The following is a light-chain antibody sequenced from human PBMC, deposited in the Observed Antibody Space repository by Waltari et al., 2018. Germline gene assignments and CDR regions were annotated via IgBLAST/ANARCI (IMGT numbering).Light chain of an antibody. CDR3: VLYMGNGVL. Sequence: QAVVTQEPSFSVSPGGTVTLTCGLSSGSVSSSYDPSWYQQTPGHMPRPLIYSTNTLSSGVPDRFSGSILGNKAALTITGAQADDESDYYCVLYMGNGVLFGGGTKLTVL. J-gene: IGLJ3*02. CDR2: STN. V-gene: IGLV8-61*01. CDR1: SGSVSSSYD.